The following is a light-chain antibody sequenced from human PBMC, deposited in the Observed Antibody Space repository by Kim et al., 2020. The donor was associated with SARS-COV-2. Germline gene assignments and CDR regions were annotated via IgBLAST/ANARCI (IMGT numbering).Light chain of an antibody. CDR3: QQYNSWT. J-gene: IGKJ1*01. CDR2: KAS. V-gene: IGKV1-5*03. CDR1: QSISSW. Sequence: DIQMTQSPSTLSASVGDRVTITCRASQSISSWLAWYQQKPGKAPKLLIYKASSLESGVPSRFSGSGSGTEFTLTISSLQPDDFAPYYCQQYNSWTFGQGTKVDIK.